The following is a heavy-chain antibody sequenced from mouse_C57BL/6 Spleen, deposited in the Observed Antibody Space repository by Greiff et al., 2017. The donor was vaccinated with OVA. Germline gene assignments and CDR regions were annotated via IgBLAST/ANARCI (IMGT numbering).Heavy chain of an antibody. CDR2: IYPRDGST. D-gene: IGHD2-4*01. CDR3: ARLGIYYDFRMDY. Sequence: VQLQESDAELVKPGASVKISCKVSGYTFTDHTIHWLKQRPEQGLEWIGYIYPRDGSTKYNEKFKGKATLTADKSSSTAYMQLNSLTSEDSAVYFCARLGIYYDFRMDYWGQGTSVTVSS. V-gene: IGHV1-78*01. CDR1: GYTFTDHT. J-gene: IGHJ4*01.